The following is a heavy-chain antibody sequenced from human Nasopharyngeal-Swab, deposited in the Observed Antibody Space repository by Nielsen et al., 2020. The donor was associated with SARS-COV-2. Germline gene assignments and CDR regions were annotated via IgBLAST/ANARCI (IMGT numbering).Heavy chain of an antibody. CDR3: ARDGSGWSRDY. CDR2: IGHDGRAT. D-gene: IGHD6-13*01. J-gene: IGHJ4*02. V-gene: IGHV3-21*06. Sequence: LSLTCEASGFPFTSYSINWFRQAPGKGLEWVSLIGHDGRATFYPDSLKGRFTTSRDNAQNLVYLQINSLRAEDTAVYYCARDGSGWSRDYWGQGTLVIVSS. CDR1: GFPFTSYS.